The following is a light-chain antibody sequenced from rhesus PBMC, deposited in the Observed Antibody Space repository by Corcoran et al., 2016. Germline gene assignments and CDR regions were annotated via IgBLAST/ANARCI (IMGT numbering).Light chain of an antibody. CDR2: EVN. V-gene: IGLV2-23*02. CDR1: DSDIGYYNR. J-gene: IGLJ1*01. CDR3: SSSTVSGTYV. Sequence: QAALTQPRSVSGSLGQSVTISCTGTDSDIGYYNRVSWYQQHPGKAPKLIIFEVNKWPSGVSDRFSGAKYDNTASLTISWLRAGDEADYYCSSSTVSGTYVFGLGTRVTVL.